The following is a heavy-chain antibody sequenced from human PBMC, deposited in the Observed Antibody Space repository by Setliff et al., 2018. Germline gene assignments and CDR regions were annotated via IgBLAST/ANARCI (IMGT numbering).Heavy chain of an antibody. CDR1: GFTFSTYR. CDR3: TRARDIAPTYYYMDV. D-gene: IGHD5-12*01. V-gene: IGHV3-21*01. CDR2: ISSTSTYI. Sequence: GGSLRLSCAASGFTFSTYRFNWVRQAPGKGLEWVSAISSTSTYIYYADSVKGRFTISRDNSKNSLYLHMNSLRAEDTAVYYCTRARDIAPTYYYMDVWGKGTTVTVSS. J-gene: IGHJ6*03.